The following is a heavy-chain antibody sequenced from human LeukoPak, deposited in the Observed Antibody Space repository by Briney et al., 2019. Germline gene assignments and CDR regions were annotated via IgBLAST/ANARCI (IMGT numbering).Heavy chain of an antibody. CDR3: ATSVKMATIDAFDI. CDR1: GGTFSSYA. V-gene: IGHV1-69*05. Sequence: SSVTVSRKACGGTFSSYAIHWVRQPPGQGLEWMGVTIPIFGTANSAPKFQGRITITTDESTSTAYMELTRLGSEDTAVYYCATSVKMATIDAFDIWGQGTMVTVSS. CDR2: TIPIFGTA. D-gene: IGHD5-24*01. J-gene: IGHJ3*02.